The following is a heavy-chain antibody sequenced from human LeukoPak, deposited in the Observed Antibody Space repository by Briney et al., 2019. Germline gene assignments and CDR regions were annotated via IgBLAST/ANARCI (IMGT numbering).Heavy chain of an antibody. CDR3: AREGYSSSPELGAFDI. J-gene: IGHJ3*02. D-gene: IGHD6-13*01. CDR2: INPNSGGT. Sequence: ASVKVSCKASGYTFTGYYMHWVRQAPGQGLEWMGWINPNSGGTNYAQKFQGRVTMTRDTSTSTVYMELSSLRSEDTAVYYCAREGYSSSPELGAFDIWGQGTMVTVSS. V-gene: IGHV1-2*02. CDR1: GYTFTGYY.